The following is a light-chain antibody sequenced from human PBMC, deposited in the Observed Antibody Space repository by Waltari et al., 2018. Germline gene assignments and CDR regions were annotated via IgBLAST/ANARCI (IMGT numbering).Light chain of an antibody. CDR2: GVG. V-gene: IGLV2-11*01. J-gene: IGLJ2*01. Sequence: QSALTQPRSVSGSPGQSVTISCTGTSRDVGAYNYVSWYQQHPGKAPQRMIYGVGKRPSGVPARFSGSKSGNTASLTISGLQAEDEADYYCCSHAGSSVVFGGGTKLTVL. CDR1: SRDVGAYNY. CDR3: CSHAGSSVV.